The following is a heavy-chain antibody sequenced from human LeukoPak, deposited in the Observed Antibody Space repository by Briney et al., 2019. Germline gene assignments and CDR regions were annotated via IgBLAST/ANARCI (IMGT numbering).Heavy chain of an antibody. CDR1: GYSFTSYW. CDR3: ARHSPYRSGWTAQDY. Sequence: GESLKISCKGSGYSFTSYWIGWGRQMPGKGLEGKGIIFPDISHTRYSPAFQCQVTISVDKSISTAYLQWSSLRASDTAMYYCARHSPYRSGWTAQDYWGQGTLVTVSS. V-gene: IGHV5-51*01. D-gene: IGHD6-19*01. J-gene: IGHJ4*02. CDR2: IFPDISHT.